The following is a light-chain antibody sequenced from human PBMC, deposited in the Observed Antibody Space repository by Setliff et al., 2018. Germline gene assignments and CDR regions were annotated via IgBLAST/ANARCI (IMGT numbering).Light chain of an antibody. V-gene: IGLV2-14*03. CDR1: SSDVGGYNS. Sequence: QSVLTQPASVSGSPRQSITIPCTGTSSDVGGYNSVSWYQHHPGKAPKLMIYDVSXXXSGXXXXXXXXXXXXXASXTXXGXXTEDEAHYYCSSFTTSSTLVFGGGTKVTVL. CDR3: SSFTTSSTLV. CDR2: DVS. J-gene: IGLJ3*02.